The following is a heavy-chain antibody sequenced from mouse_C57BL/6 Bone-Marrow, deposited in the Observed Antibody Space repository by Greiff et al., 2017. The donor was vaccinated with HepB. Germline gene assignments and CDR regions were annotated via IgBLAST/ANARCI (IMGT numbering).Heavy chain of an antibody. CDR2: ILPGSGST. CDR3: ARGYYGNWFAY. CDR1: GYTFSSYW. V-gene: IGHV1-9*01. J-gene: IGHJ3*01. Sequence: VQLQQSGDEVMKPGASVKISCKATGYTFSSYWIEWIKQRPGHGLEWIGEILPGSGSTNYNEKFKGKATFTTETSSNTAYMELSRRTSEDSAVYYCARGYYGNWFAYWGQGTLVTFSA. D-gene: IGHD1-1*01.